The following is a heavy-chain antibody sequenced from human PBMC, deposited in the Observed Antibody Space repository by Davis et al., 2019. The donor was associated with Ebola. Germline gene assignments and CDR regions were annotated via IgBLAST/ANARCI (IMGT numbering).Heavy chain of an antibody. J-gene: IGHJ4*02. Sequence: GESLKISCTASGFTFSNYGMHWVHQAPGKGLEWVAVVSFDGRVTHYGDSVKGRFTVSRDNSRNTVSLQMSSLRTDDTGVYYCAKETNEYVSSSNDYWGQGILVTVSS. CDR2: VSFDGRVT. CDR1: GFTFSNYG. D-gene: IGHD6-6*01. V-gene: IGHV3-30*18. CDR3: AKETNEYVSSSNDY.